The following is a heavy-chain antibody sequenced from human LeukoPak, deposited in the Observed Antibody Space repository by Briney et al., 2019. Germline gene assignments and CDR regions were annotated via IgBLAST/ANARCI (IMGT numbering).Heavy chain of an antibody. Sequence: ASVKVSCKASGYTFTSYGISWVRQAPGQGLEWMGWISAYNGNTNYAQKLQGRVTMTTDTSTSTAYMELRSLRSDDTAVYYCARDRMMVYAPYLDYCGQGTLVTVSS. D-gene: IGHD2-8*01. CDR3: ARDRMMVYAPYLDY. J-gene: IGHJ4*02. CDR2: ISAYNGNT. V-gene: IGHV1-18*01. CDR1: GYTFTSYG.